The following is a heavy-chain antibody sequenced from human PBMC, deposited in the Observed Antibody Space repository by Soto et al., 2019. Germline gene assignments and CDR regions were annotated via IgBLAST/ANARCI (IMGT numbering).Heavy chain of an antibody. D-gene: IGHD6-13*01. J-gene: IGHJ6*02. CDR1: GFSLSSSGVG. CDR2: IYWDDDK. CDR3: ASAWYGDQHYYGMGV. Sequence: QITLKESGPTLVKPTQTLTLTCTFSGFSLSSSGVGVGWIRQPPGKALEWLALIYWDDDKRYSQSLKSRLTITKDTSKNQVVLTVTNMDPVDTATYYCASAWYGDQHYYGMGVWGQGTTVTVSS. V-gene: IGHV2-5*02.